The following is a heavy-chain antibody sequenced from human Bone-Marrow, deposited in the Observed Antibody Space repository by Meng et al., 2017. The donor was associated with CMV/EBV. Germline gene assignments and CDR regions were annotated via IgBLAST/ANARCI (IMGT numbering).Heavy chain of an antibody. CDR3: ARENSHYDFWTGYSPPYNDY. D-gene: IGHD3-3*01. CDR2: ISYDATNK. Sequence: GGSLRLSCVASGFTFSTYAMHWVRQAPGKGLEWVAVISYDATNKHYADSVKGRFTISRDNSKNTLYLQMNSLRAEDTAVYLCARENSHYDFWTGYSPPYNDYWGQRTLVTVSS. CDR1: GFTFSTYA. V-gene: IGHV3-30-3*01. J-gene: IGHJ4*01.